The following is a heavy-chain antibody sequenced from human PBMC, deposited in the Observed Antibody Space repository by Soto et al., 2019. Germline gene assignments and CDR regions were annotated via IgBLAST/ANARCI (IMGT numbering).Heavy chain of an antibody. J-gene: IGHJ4*02. CDR1: GGSISSSSYY. D-gene: IGHD5-12*01. Sequence: PSETLSLTCTVSGGSISSSSYYWGWIRQPPGKGLEWIGSIYYSGSTYYNPSLKSRVTISVDTSKNQFSLKLSSVTAADTAVYYCARHRNRVEMATTHDYWGQGTLVTVSS. V-gene: IGHV4-39*01. CDR3: ARHRNRVEMATTHDY. CDR2: IYYSGST.